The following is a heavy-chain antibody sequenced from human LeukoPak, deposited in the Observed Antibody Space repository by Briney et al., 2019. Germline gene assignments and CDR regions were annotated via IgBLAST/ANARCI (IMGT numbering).Heavy chain of an antibody. D-gene: IGHD1-1*01. CDR3: ARAPERGTVDY. CDR2: IKADEGEK. J-gene: IGHJ4*02. V-gene: IGHV3-7*04. CDR1: GFTFSSYW. Sequence: PGGSLRLSCAVSGFTFSSYWMSWVRQTPGRGLEWVANIKADEGEKYYVDSVKGRFTISRDNAKNSLFLQMNSMRAEDTAVYYCARAPERGTVDYWGRGTLVTVSS.